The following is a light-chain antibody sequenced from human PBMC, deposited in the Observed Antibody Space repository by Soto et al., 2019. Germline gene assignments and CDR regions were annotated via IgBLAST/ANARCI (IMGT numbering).Light chain of an antibody. Sequence: VLTQSPGTLSLSPGERATISCRASQTISSTYVAWYQHKPGQAPRLLIYGSSSRAPGIPHRFSGRGSGTDFTLTISRLEPEDCGVYYCQQYGGSPPYTFGQGTRLEIK. V-gene: IGKV3-20*01. J-gene: IGKJ2*01. CDR3: QQYGGSPPYT. CDR1: QTISSTY. CDR2: GSS.